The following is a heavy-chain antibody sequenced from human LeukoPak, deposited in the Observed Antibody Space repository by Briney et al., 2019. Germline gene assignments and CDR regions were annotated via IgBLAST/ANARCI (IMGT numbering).Heavy chain of an antibody. CDR3: ARDLLEHYDYVWGSYRKPLLGY. D-gene: IGHD3-16*02. Sequence: KSGGSLRLSCAASGFTFSSYNINWVRQAPGKGLEWVSSISSGSSYIYYADSVKGRFTISRDNAKNSLYLQMNSLRAEDTAVYYCARDLLEHYDYVWGSYRKPLLGYWGQGTLVTVSS. J-gene: IGHJ4*02. CDR2: ISSGSSYI. CDR1: GFTFSSYN. V-gene: IGHV3-21*01.